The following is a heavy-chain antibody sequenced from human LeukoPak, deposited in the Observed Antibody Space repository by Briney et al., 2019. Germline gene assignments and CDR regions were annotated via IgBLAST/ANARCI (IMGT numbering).Heavy chain of an antibody. CDR1: GGTFSSYA. V-gene: IGHV1-69*13. CDR2: IIPIFGTA. Sequence: SVKVSCKASGGTFSSYAISWVRQAPGQGLEWMGGIIPIFGTADYAQKFQGRVTITADESTSTAYMELSSLRSEDTAVYYCARSFWSGPTLYYYMDVWGKGTTVTVSS. D-gene: IGHD3-3*01. CDR3: ARSFWSGPTLYYYMDV. J-gene: IGHJ6*03.